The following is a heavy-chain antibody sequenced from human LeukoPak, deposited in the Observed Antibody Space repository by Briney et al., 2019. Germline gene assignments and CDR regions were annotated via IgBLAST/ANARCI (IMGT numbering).Heavy chain of an antibody. CDR1: GYSITSSSW. V-gene: IGHV4-28*01. Sequence: SETLSLACAVSGYSITSSSWWGWIRQPPGKGLEWIGYIYHSGTTYYNPSLQSRVTMSVDTSKNQFSLKLSSVTAVDTAVYYCARKENVYYYFDYWGQGTLVTVSS. D-gene: IGHD3-10*01. CDR2: IYHSGTT. CDR3: ARKENVYYYFDY. J-gene: IGHJ4*02.